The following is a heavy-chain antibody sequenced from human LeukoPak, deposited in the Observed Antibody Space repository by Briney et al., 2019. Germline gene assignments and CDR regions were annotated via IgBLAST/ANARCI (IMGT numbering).Heavy chain of an antibody. CDR3: ARDHDWAFDL. J-gene: IGHJ4*02. CDR1: GFPFGSYV. Sequence: GGSLRLSCEASGFPFGSYVMSWVRQAPGKGLEWIAYINHNAEMIFYPDFVKGRFTISRDNAKNSLYLQMNALRYEDTAIYYCARDHDWAFDLWGQGTLVTISS. V-gene: IGHV3-48*02. D-gene: IGHD3-9*01. CDR2: INHNAEMI.